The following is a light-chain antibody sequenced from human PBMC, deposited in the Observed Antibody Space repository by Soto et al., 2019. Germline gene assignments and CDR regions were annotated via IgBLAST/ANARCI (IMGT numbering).Light chain of an antibody. J-gene: IGKJ1*01. V-gene: IGKV3-15*01. CDR3: RQYNNWPPST. CDR1: QSVSSN. CDR2: GAS. Sequence: EIVMTQSPATLSVSPGERATLSCRPSQSVSSNLAWYQQKPGQAPRLLIYGASTRATGIPARFSGSGSGTEFTLTISSLQSEDFAVYYCRQYNNWPPSTFGQGTKVDIK.